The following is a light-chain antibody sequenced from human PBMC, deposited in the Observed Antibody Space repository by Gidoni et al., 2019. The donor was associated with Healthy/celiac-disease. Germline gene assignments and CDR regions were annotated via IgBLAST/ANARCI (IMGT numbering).Light chain of an antibody. CDR2: DAS. CDR3: QQRSNWPLT. J-gene: IGKJ4*01. V-gene: IGKV3-11*01. Sequence: EIVFTQSPATLSLSPGERATLSCRASQSVSSYLAWYQQKPGQAPRLLIYDASNGATGIPARFSGSGSGTDFTLTISSLEPEDFAVYYCQQRSNWPLTFGGGTKVEIK. CDR1: QSVSSY.